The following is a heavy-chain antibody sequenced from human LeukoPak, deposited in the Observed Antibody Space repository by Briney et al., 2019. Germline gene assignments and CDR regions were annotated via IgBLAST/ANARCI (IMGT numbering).Heavy chain of an antibody. V-gene: IGHV3-23*01. CDR1: GFNFNRYA. Sequence: GGSLRLSCAASGFNFNRYATSWVRQAPGKGLEWVSGIIDNGDTTYHANSVKGRFTISRDNSKNTLYLQMHSLRAEDTAVYYCAKLGGQEIYNYYVGVWGKGTTVAVSS. CDR2: IIDNGDTT. CDR3: AKLGGQEIYNYYVGV. J-gene: IGHJ6*03. D-gene: IGHD3-16*01.